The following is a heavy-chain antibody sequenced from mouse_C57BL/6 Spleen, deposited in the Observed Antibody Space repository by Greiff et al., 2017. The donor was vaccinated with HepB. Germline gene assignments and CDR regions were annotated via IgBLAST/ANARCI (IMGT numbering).Heavy chain of an antibody. CDR2: FHPYNDDT. J-gene: IGHJ4*01. CDR3: AIIYYYGSSPYYYAMDY. CDR1: GYTFTTYP. V-gene: IGHV1-47*01. D-gene: IGHD1-1*01. Sequence: QVQLQQSGAELVKPGASVKMSCKASGYTFTTYPIEWMKQNHGKSLEWIGNFHPYNDDTKYNEKFKGKATLTVEKSSSTVYLVLSRLTSDDSAVYYCAIIYYYGSSPYYYAMDYWGQGTSVTVSS.